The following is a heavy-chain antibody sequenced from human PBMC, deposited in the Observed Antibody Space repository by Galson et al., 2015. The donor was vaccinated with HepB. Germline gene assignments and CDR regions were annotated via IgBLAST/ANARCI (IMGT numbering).Heavy chain of an antibody. J-gene: IGHJ5*02. D-gene: IGHD2-2*01. CDR2: IRYDGSNK. CDR1: GFTFSSYG. Sequence: SLRLSCAASGFTFSSYGMHWVRQAPGKGLEWVAFIRYDGSNKYYADSVKGRFTISRDNSKNTLYLQMNSLRAKDTAVYYCARDRVVVVPPRTGVGWFDPWGQGTLVTVSS. CDR3: ARDRVVVVPPRTGVGWFDP. V-gene: IGHV3-30*02.